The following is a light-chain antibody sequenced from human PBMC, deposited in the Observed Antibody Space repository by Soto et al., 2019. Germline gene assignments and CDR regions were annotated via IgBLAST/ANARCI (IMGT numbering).Light chain of an antibody. CDR2: GAS. CDR1: QRISNSY. J-gene: IGKJ1*01. CDR3: QQYGSSPRT. Sequence: EIVLTQSPGTLSLSPGEIATLSCRASQRISNSYLAWYQQKPGQAPRLLIYGASSRATGIPERFSGSGSVTDFTLTISRLEPEDFAVYFCQQYGSSPRTFGQGTKVESK. V-gene: IGKV3-20*01.